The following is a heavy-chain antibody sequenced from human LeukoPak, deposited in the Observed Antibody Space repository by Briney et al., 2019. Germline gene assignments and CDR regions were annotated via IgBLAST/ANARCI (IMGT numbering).Heavy chain of an antibody. J-gene: IGHJ4*02. D-gene: IGHD3-3*01. V-gene: IGHV4-59*01. CDR1: GGSISSYY. CDR2: IYYSGST. CDR3: ARVHTMGYYFDY. Sequence: SXXLSLTCTVSGGSISSYYWSWIRQPPGKGLEWIGYIYYSGSTNYNPSLKSRVTISVDTSKNQFSLKLSSVTAADTAVYYCARVHTMGYYFDYWGQGTLVTVSS.